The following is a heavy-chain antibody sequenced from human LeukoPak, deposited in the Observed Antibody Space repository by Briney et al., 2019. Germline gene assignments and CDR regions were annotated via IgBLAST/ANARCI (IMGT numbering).Heavy chain of an antibody. Sequence: PGGSLRLSCAASGFTFSSYAMHWVRQAPGKGLEWVAVISYDGSNKYYADSVKGRFTISRDNSKNTLYLQMNSLRAEDTAVYYCARGEGGMIVVVPHDVFDIWGQGTMVTVSS. CDR3: ARGEGGMIVVVPHDVFDI. V-gene: IGHV3-30-3*01. CDR1: GFTFSSYA. J-gene: IGHJ3*02. D-gene: IGHD3-22*01. CDR2: ISYDGSNK.